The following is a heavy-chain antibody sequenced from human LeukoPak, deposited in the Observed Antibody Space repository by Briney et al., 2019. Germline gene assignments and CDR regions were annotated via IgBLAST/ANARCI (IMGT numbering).Heavy chain of an antibody. CDR1: GFTFSSYG. V-gene: IGHV3-30*03. D-gene: IGHD5-12*01. CDR2: IKHVGTIK. Sequence: GGSLRLSCAASGFTFSSYGMHWVRQAPGKGLEWVAVIKHVGTIKYYADSVKGRFTISRDDSKNTVYLQMNRLRADDTAVYYCARDQLAFSGYDTLFDYWGQGALVTVSS. J-gene: IGHJ4*02. CDR3: ARDQLAFSGYDTLFDY.